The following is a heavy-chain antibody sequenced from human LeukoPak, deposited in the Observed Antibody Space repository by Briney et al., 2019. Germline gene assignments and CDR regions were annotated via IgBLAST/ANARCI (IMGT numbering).Heavy chain of an antibody. J-gene: IGHJ4*02. Sequence: GASVKVSCKASGGTFSSYAISWVRQAPGQGLEWMGGIIPIFGTANYAQKFQGRDTITADESTSTAYMELSSLRSEDTAVYYCARLGVATTVDYWGQGTLVTVSS. D-gene: IGHD5-12*01. CDR1: GGTFSSYA. V-gene: IGHV1-69*13. CDR3: ARLGVATTVDY. CDR2: IIPIFGTA.